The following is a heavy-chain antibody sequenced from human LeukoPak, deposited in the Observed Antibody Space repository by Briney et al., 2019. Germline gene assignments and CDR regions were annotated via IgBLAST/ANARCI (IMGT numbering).Heavy chain of an antibody. D-gene: IGHD3-9*01. CDR1: GGSISSGDYY. CDR3: ARDSTGYSNPFDY. Sequence: PSETLSLTCTVSGGSISSGDYYWSWIHQPPGKGLEWIGYIYYSGSTYYNPSLKSRVTISVDTSKNQFSLKLSSVTAADTAVYYCARDSTGYSNPFDYWGQGTLVTVSS. J-gene: IGHJ4*02. V-gene: IGHV4-30-4*01. CDR2: IYYSGST.